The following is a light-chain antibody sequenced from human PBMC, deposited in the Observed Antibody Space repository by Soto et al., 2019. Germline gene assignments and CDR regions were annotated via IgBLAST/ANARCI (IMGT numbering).Light chain of an antibody. V-gene: IGLV1-44*01. J-gene: IGLJ1*01. Sequence: QSVLTQPPSASGTPGQRVTISCSGSSSNFGKSIVCWYQHLPGRAPQVLIYGNSQRASGVPVRFSGSKSATSASLAISGLLSEDEADYYCAAWDDGLFVFGSGTKLTAL. CDR2: GNS. CDR3: AAWDDGLFV. CDR1: SSNFGKSI.